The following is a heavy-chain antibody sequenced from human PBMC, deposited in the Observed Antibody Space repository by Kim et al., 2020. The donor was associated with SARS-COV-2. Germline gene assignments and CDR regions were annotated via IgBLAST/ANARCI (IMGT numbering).Heavy chain of an antibody. D-gene: IGHD3-3*01. CDR1: GFTFSSYA. CDR3: ARGGASITIFGVVPISPFDY. J-gene: IGHJ4*02. V-gene: IGHV3-30*04. Sequence: GGSLRLSCAASGFTFSSYAMHWVRQAPGKGLEWVAVISYDGSNKYYADSVKGRFTISRDNSKNTLYLQMNSLRAEDTAVYYCARGGASITIFGVVPISPFDYWGQGTLATVSS. CDR2: ISYDGSNK.